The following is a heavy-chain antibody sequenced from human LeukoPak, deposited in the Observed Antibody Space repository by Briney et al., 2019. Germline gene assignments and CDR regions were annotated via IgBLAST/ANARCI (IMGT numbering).Heavy chain of an antibody. CDR3: ARDPGYCSGGSCYYGMDV. J-gene: IGHJ6*02. CDR2: MNPNSGNT. Sequence: ASVKVSCKASGYTFTSYDINWVRQATGQGLEWMGWMNPNSGNTGYAQKFQGRVTMTRNTSISTAYMELSSLRSEDTAVYYCARDPGYCSGGSCYYGMDVWGQGTTVTVSS. D-gene: IGHD2-15*01. CDR1: GYTFTSYD. V-gene: IGHV1-8*01.